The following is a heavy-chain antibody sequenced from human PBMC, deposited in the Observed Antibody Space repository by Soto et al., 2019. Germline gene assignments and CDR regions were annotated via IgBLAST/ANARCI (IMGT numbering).Heavy chain of an antibody. V-gene: IGHV3-21*01. J-gene: IGHJ4*02. D-gene: IGHD4-4*01. CDR3: ASATVLAATFDF. CDR1: GFAFRSNN. CDR2: ISSGSSNI. Sequence: EVQLVESGGGLVKPGGSLTLSCAASGFAFRSNNMNWVRQAPGKGLEWVASISSGSSNIYYADSVKGRFTISRDNAKNSLYLQMDSLRAEDSAVYYSASATVLAATFDFWGQGTLVTVSS.